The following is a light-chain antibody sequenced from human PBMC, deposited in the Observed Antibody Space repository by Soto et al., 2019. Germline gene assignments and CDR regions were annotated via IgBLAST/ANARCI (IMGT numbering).Light chain of an antibody. J-gene: IGKJ1*01. CDR3: LHDYNYPRT. CDR1: QDISND. CDR2: AAS. V-gene: IGKV1-6*01. Sequence: AIQMTQSPSSLSESVGDRVTITCRASQDISNDLGWYQQKPGKAPKLLIYAASTLHSGVPSRFSGSGSGTDFTLTISSLQPEDFATYYCLHDYNYPRTFGQGTKVEIK.